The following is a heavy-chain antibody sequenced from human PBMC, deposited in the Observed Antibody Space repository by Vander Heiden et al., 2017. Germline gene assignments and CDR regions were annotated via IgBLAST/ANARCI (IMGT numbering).Heavy chain of an antibody. CDR1: GLTFSNEA. CDR3: AKEALLAGRPFDP. CDR2: ISDSAGTT. V-gene: IGHV3-23*01. D-gene: IGHD2-15*01. J-gene: IGHJ5*02. Sequence: EVQLLESGGGLVQPGGSLRLSCAACGLTFSNEAMSWVRQAPGKGLEWVSAISDSAGTTYYADSVKGRFTISRDNSKNTLYLQVNSLRAEDTAVYYCAKEALLAGRPFDPWGQGTLVTVSS.